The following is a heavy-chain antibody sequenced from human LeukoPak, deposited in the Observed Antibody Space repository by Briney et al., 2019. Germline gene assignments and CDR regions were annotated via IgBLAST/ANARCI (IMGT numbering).Heavy chain of an antibody. Sequence: GESLRISCEGSGXNFTTYWSGWVRQLPGKGLEWMGTIYPGDSDTRYSPSFQGQVTISADKSINTAYLQWSSLKASDTAMYYCSRGHYFDYWGQGTLVTVSS. CDR1: GXNFTTYW. J-gene: IGHJ4*02. CDR2: IYPGDSDT. CDR3: SRGHYFDY. V-gene: IGHV5-51*01.